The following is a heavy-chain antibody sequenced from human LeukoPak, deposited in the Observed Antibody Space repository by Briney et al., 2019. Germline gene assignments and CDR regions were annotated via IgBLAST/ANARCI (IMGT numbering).Heavy chain of an antibody. CDR2: IYYSGST. D-gene: IGHD3-3*01. CDR1: GGSISSYY. Sequence: PSETLSLTCTVSGGSISSYYWSWIRQPPGKGLEWIGYIYYSGSTKYNPSLKSRVTISVDTSTNQFSLKLSSVTAADTAVYYCARGRFLDAFDIWGQGTMVTVSS. V-gene: IGHV4-59*01. J-gene: IGHJ3*02. CDR3: ARGRFLDAFDI.